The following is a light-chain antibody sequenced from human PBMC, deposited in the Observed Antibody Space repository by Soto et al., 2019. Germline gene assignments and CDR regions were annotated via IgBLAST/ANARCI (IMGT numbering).Light chain of an antibody. CDR1: QSISSY. CDR2: AAS. J-gene: IGKJ2*01. CDR3: QQSYSTPPT. Sequence: DIQMTQSPSSLSASVGDRVTITCRASQSISSYLNWYQQKPGKAPKLLIYAASSLQSGVPSRFNCSGSGTDFTLTISSLQPEDFATYYCQQSYSTPPTFGQGTKLEIK. V-gene: IGKV1-39*01.